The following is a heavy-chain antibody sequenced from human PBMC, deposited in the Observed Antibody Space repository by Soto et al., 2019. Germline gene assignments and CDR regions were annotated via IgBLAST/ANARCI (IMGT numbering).Heavy chain of an antibody. CDR2: IYPGDSDT. CDR3: ARHPAWGASKLGMDV. Sequence: GESLKISCQVTGYSFTSNWVAWVRQKPGKGLEWMGIIYPGDSDTRYSPSFQGQVIMSADRATSTAYLQWISLRASDTAMYYCARHPAWGASKLGMDVWGQGTTVTVSS. J-gene: IGHJ6*02. V-gene: IGHV5-51*01. CDR1: GYSFTSNW. D-gene: IGHD7-27*01.